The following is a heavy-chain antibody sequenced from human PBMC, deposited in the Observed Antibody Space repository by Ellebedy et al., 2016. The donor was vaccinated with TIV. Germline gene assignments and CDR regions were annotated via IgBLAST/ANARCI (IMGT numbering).Heavy chain of an antibody. D-gene: IGHD6-19*01. J-gene: IGHJ4*02. CDR1: GFNFSSYA. CDR3: ARARYNSGWFQDFDY. V-gene: IGHV4-34*01. Sequence: ESLKISCAASGFNFSSYALTWVRQAPGKGLEWIGEVSHSGITKYSSSLTSRVSISVDTSKKQFSLNVGSVTAADTAVYYCARARYNSGWFQDFDYWGQGTLATVSS. CDR2: VSHSGIT.